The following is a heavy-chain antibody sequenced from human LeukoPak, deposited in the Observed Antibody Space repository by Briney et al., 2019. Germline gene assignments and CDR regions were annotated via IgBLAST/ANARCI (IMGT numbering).Heavy chain of an antibody. Sequence: ASVKVSYKASGYIFTSYYMHWVRQAPGQGLEWMGIINPSGGSTSYAQKFQGRVTKTRDTSTSTVYMELSSLRSEDTAVYYCARVGGADDAFDIWGQGTMVTVSS. D-gene: IGHD3-10*01. CDR3: ARVGGADDAFDI. CDR1: GYIFTSYY. CDR2: INPSGGST. J-gene: IGHJ3*02. V-gene: IGHV1-46*01.